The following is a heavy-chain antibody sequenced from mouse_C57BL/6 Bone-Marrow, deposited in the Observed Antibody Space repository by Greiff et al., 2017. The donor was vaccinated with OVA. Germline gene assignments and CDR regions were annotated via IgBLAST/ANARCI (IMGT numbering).Heavy chain of an antibody. J-gene: IGHJ4*01. Sequence: QVQLKESGPELVKPGASVKISCKASGYAFSSSWMNWVKQRPGKGLEWIGRIYPGDGDTNYNGKFKGKATLTADKSSSTAYMQLSSLTSEDSAVYYCARGRYYSSSYMAMDYWGQGTSVTVSS. CDR1: GYAFSSSW. D-gene: IGHD1-1*01. CDR3: ARGRYYSSSYMAMDY. CDR2: IYPGDGDT. V-gene: IGHV1-82*01.